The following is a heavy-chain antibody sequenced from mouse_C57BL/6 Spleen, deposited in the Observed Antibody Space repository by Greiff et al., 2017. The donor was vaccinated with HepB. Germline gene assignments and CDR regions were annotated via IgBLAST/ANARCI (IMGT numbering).Heavy chain of an antibody. V-gene: IGHV5-4*01. CDR2: ISDGGSYT. J-gene: IGHJ1*03. Sequence: DVMLVESGGGLVKPGGSLKLSCAASGFTFSSYAMSWVRQTPEKRLEWVATISDGGSYTYYPDNVKGRFTISRDNAKNNLYLQMSHLKSEDTAMYYCARDRGDYDGWYFDVWGTGTTVTVSS. D-gene: IGHD2-4*01. CDR1: GFTFSSYA. CDR3: ARDRGDYDGWYFDV.